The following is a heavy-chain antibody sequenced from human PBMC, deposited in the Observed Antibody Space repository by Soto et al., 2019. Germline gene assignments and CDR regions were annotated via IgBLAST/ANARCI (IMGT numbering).Heavy chain of an antibody. CDR2: MEPSSGRT. D-gene: IGHD1-26*01. CDR1: GYSFTGLD. Sequence: ASVKVSCKASGYSFTGLDINWVRQTTGQGLEWMGWMEPSSGRTGYAQKFQGRVTMTRDTSINTAYMELSSLTSDDTAFYYCARGVTAGVDYWGQGTLVTVYS. V-gene: IGHV1-8*01. CDR3: ARGVTAGVDY. J-gene: IGHJ4*02.